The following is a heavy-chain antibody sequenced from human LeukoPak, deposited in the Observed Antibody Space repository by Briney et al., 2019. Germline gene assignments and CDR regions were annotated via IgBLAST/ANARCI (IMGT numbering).Heavy chain of an antibody. CDR3: ARLPKGSGYLDY. CDR2: ISWNSGSI. J-gene: IGHJ4*02. D-gene: IGHD6-25*01. Sequence: GRPLRLSCAASGFTFDAYAMHWVRQPPGKGLEWVSGISWNSGSIGYADSVKGRFTISRDNAKNSLYLQMNSLRAEDTAVYYCARLPKGSGYLDYWGQGTLVTVSS. CDR1: GFTFDAYA. V-gene: IGHV3-9*01.